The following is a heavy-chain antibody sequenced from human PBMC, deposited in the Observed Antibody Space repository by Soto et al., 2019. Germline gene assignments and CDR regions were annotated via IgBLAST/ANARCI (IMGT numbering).Heavy chain of an antibody. J-gene: IGHJ6*02. CDR2: ITWNSGGI. CDR3: VNDWGIVGQLHRFYGMDV. D-gene: IGHD6-6*01. CDR1: GFTFDDYA. V-gene: IGHV3-9*01. Sequence: GGSLRLSCAASGFTFDDYAMHWVRQAPGKGLEWVSGITWNSGGIGYADSVKGRFTISRDNAKSSLFLQLNSLRAADTALYYCVNDWGIVGQLHRFYGMDVWRQGTTVTVSS.